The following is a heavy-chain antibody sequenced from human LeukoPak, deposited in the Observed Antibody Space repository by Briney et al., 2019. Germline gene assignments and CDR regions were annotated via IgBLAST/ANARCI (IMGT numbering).Heavy chain of an antibody. CDR2: INPNSGGT. V-gene: IGHV1-2*02. Sequence: ASVKVSCKASGYTFTGYYMHWVRQAPGQGLEWKGWINPNSGGTNYAQKFQGRVTMTRDTSISTAYMELSRLRSDDTAVYYCARGEYYDFWSGYYRFDPWGQGTLVTVSS. CDR1: GYTFTGYY. CDR3: ARGEYYDFWSGYYRFDP. J-gene: IGHJ5*02. D-gene: IGHD3-3*01.